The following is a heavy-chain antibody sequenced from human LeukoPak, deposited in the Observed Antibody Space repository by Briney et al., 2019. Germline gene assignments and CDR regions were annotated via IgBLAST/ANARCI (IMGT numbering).Heavy chain of an antibody. CDR3: ATTLRGWPPRYYFDY. CDR2: FDPEDGET. J-gene: IGHJ4*02. Sequence: GASVKVSCKVSGYTLTELSMHWVRQAPGKGLEWMGGFDPEDGETIYAQKFQGRVTMTEDTSTDTAYMELSSLRSEDTAVYYCATTLRGWPPRYYFDYWGQGTLVTVSS. V-gene: IGHV1-24*01. CDR1: GYTLTELS. D-gene: IGHD2-15*01.